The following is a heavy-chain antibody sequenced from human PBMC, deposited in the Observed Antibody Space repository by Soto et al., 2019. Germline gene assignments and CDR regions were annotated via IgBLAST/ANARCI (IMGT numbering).Heavy chain of an antibody. Sequence: ASVKVSFKASGGTFSSHAISWVRQAPGQGLEWMGGIIPIFGTANYAQKFQGRVTITADESTSTAYMELSSLRSEDTAVYYCARDLKRYYDSSGYGYYYYGMDVWGQGTTVTVSS. D-gene: IGHD3-22*01. J-gene: IGHJ6*02. V-gene: IGHV1-69*13. CDR1: GGTFSSHA. CDR2: IIPIFGTA. CDR3: ARDLKRYYDSSGYGYYYYGMDV.